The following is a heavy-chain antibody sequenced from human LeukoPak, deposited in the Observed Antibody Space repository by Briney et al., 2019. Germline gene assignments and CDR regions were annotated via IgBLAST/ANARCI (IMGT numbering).Heavy chain of an antibody. D-gene: IGHD6-13*01. V-gene: IGHV4-34*01. Sequence: PGGSLRLSCAASGFTFSSYAMSWVRQPPGKGREWIGEINHSGSTNYNPSLKSRVTISVDTSKNQFSLKLSSVTAADTAVYYCARGQSSSWYLKPNWFDPWGQGTLVTVSS. CDR2: INHSGST. CDR3: ARGQSSSWYLKPNWFDP. CDR1: GFTFSSYA. J-gene: IGHJ5*02.